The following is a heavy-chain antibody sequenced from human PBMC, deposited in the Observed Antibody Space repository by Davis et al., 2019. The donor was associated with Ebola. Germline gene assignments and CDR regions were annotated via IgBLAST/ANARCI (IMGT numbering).Heavy chain of an antibody. CDR1: GFTFSDYY. J-gene: IGHJ4*02. D-gene: IGHD6-19*01. Sequence: GESLKISCAASGFTFSDYYMSWIRQAPGKGLEWVSSISSSGSTIYYADSVKGRFTISRDNAKNSLYLQMNSLRAEDTAVYYCATHSSGWYVFDYWGQGTLVTVSS. V-gene: IGHV3-11*01. CDR3: ATHSSGWYVFDY. CDR2: ISSSGSTI.